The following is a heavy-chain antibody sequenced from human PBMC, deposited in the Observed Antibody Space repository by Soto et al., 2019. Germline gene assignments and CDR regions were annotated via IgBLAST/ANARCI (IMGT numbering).Heavy chain of an antibody. CDR1: GGSISSGGYY. V-gene: IGHV4-31*03. D-gene: IGHD6-13*01. Sequence: SETLSLTCTVSGGSISSGGYYWNWIRQHPGKGLEWIGYIYYTGSTSYNPSLKGRVTISVDPSKNQFSLKLTSVTAADMAMYYCARPKTIGAAAGKGWFDPWGQGTMVTAPQ. CDR3: ARPKTIGAAAGKGWFDP. CDR2: IYYTGST. J-gene: IGHJ5*02.